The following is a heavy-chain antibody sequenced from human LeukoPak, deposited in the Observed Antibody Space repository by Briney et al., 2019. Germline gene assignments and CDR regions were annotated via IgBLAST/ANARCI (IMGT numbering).Heavy chain of an antibody. Sequence: ASVKVSCKASGGTFSSYAISWVRQAPGQGLEWIGRIIPILGIANYAQKFQGRVTITADKSTSTAYMELSSLRSEDTAVYYCARDKITMVRGVIIAETNFDYWGQGTLVTVSS. J-gene: IGHJ4*02. CDR1: GGTFSSYA. CDR2: IIPILGIA. D-gene: IGHD3-10*01. CDR3: ARDKITMVRGVIIAETNFDY. V-gene: IGHV1-69*04.